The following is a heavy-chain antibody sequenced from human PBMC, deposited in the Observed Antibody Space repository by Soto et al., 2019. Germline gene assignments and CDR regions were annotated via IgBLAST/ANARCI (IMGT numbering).Heavy chain of an antibody. J-gene: IGHJ6*02. CDR3: AIDAPYYFGFNV. Sequence: QVQLQESGPGLVKPSQTLSLTCTVSGDSISNSDYYWNWIRQSPGKGLEWIASIDYSGSTYYNPSLTRRVVISADSSKNLSSLQLRSVTAADTAMYIFAIDAPYYFGFNVWDQGTTVTVSS. CDR1: GDSISNSDYY. CDR2: IDYSGST. V-gene: IGHV4-30-4*01.